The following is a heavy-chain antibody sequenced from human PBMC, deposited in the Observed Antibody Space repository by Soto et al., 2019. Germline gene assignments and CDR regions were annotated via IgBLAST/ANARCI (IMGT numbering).Heavy chain of an antibody. CDR3: ARETVGATLSIDY. V-gene: IGHV4-31*03. CDR1: GGSISSGGYY. J-gene: IGHJ4*02. Sequence: PSETLSLTCTVSGGSISSGGYYWSWIRQHPGKGLEWIGYIYYSGSTYYNPSLKSRVTISVDTSKNQFSLKLSSVTAADTAAYYCARETVGATLSIDYWGQGTLVTVSS. D-gene: IGHD1-26*01. CDR2: IYYSGST.